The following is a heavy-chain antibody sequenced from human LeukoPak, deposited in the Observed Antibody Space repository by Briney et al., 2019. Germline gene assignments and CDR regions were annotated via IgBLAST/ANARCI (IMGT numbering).Heavy chain of an antibody. Sequence: PGRSLRLSCAASGITFNTYAMTWVRQAPGKGLEWLSVISDTSDSTYYADSVKGRFTISRDNSQNTLYLQMNSLRAEDTAVYYCARFWVVGDSSWFDPWGQGTLVTVSS. J-gene: IGHJ5*02. CDR3: ARFWVVGDSSWFDP. D-gene: IGHD2-21*02. CDR1: GITFNTYA. CDR2: ISDTSDST. V-gene: IGHV3-23*01.